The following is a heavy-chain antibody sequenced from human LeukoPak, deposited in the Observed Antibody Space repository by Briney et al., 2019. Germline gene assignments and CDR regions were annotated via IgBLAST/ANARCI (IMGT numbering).Heavy chain of an antibody. CDR2: ISSSSSYI. V-gene: IGHV3-21*01. Sequence: GGSLRLSCAASGFTFSSYTMNWVRQAPGKGLEWVSSISSSSSYIYYADSVKGRFTISRDNAKNSLYPQMNSLRAEDTAVYYCARAPIGQLDYWGQGTLVTVSS. D-gene: IGHD2-2*01. CDR1: GFTFSSYT. J-gene: IGHJ4*02. CDR3: ARAPIGQLDY.